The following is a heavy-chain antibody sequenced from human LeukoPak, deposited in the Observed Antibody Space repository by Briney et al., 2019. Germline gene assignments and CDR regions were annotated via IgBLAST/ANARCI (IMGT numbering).Heavy chain of an antibody. V-gene: IGHV5-51*01. Sequence: GESLKISCKGSGYSFTSYWIGWVRQMPGKGLEWMGIIYPGDSDTRYSPSFQGQVTISADKSISTAYLQWSSLKASDTAMYYCARPVSLRHHAPKNGAFDIWGQGTMVTVSS. CDR2: IYPGDSDT. CDR1: GYSFTSYW. J-gene: IGHJ3*02. CDR3: ARPVSLRHHAPKNGAFDI. D-gene: IGHD3-16*01.